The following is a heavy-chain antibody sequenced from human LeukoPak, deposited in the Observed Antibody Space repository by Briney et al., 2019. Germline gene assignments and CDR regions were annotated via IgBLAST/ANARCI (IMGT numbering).Heavy chain of an antibody. CDR1: GFTFDDYA. D-gene: IGHD3-3*01. V-gene: IGHV3-43D*04. CDR3: AKDGKKQHGGYDFWSGYYTY. Sequence: PGGSLRLSCAASGFTFDDYAMHWVRQAPGKGLEWVSLISWDGGSTYYADSVKGRFTISRDNSKNSLYLQMNSLRAEDTALYYCAKDGKKQHGGYDFWSGYYTYWGQGTLVTVSS. CDR2: ISWDGGST. J-gene: IGHJ4*02.